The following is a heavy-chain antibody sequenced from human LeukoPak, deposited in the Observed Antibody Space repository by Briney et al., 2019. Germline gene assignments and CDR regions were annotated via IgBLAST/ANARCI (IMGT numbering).Heavy chain of an antibody. D-gene: IGHD5-18*01. CDR2: INAGNGNT. CDR1: GYTFTSYA. Sequence: GASVKVSCKASGYTFTSYAMHWVRQAPGQRLEWMGWINAGNGNTKYSQKFQGRVTITRDTSASTAYMELSSLRSEDTAVYYCARDFGYSYGSFDYWGQGTLVTVSS. J-gene: IGHJ4*02. V-gene: IGHV1-3*01. CDR3: ARDFGYSYGSFDY.